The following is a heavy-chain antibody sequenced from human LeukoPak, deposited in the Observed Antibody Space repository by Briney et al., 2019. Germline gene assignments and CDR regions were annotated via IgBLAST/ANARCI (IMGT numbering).Heavy chain of an antibody. Sequence: GGSLRLSCAASGFTFSSYTMNWVRQAPGKGLEWVSSISSGSSYIYYADSMKGRFTISRDNAKNSLYLQMNSLRAEDTAVYYCARAGLGDYWGQGTLVTVSS. D-gene: IGHD2-15*01. CDR2: ISSGSSYI. J-gene: IGHJ4*02. CDR1: GFTFSSYT. CDR3: ARAGLGDY. V-gene: IGHV3-21*01.